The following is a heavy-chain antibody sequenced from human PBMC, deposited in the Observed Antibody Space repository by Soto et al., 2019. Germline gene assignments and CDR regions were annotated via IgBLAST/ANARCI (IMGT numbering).Heavy chain of an antibody. V-gene: IGHV3-21*02. CDR3: ARDLGYSSSLKQYYYSGLDV. CDR1: GFTFSSYT. CDR2: ITSISTYI. Sequence: EVQLVESGGGLIKPGGSLRLSCAASGFTFSSYTMNWVRQAPGKGLEWVSSITSISTYIYYADSVKGRFTISRDNAKHSLYLQMNSLRADDTAVYYCARDLGYSSSLKQYYYSGLDVWGQGTTVTVSS. D-gene: IGHD6-13*01. J-gene: IGHJ6*02.